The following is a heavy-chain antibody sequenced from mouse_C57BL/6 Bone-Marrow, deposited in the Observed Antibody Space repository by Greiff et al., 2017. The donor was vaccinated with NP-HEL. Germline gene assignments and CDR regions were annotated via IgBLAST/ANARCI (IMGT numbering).Heavy chain of an antibody. CDR2: IRSKSNNYAT. CDR3: VRPVYYFSTGSYYAMDY. J-gene: IGHJ4*01. CDR1: GFSFNTYA. V-gene: IGHV10-1*01. D-gene: IGHD1-1*01. Sequence: EVMLVESGGGLVQPKGSLKLSCAASGFSFNTYAMNWVRQAPGKGLEWVARIRSKSNNYATYYADSVKDRFTISRDDSESMLYLQMNNLKTEDTAMYYCVRPVYYFSTGSYYAMDYWGQGTSVTVSS.